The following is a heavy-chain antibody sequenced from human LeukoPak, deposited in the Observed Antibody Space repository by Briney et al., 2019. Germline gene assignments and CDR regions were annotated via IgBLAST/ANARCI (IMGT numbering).Heavy chain of an antibody. Sequence: SETLSLTCAVSGGSISSSNWWSWVRQPPGKGLEWIGEIYHSGSTNYNPSLKSRVTISVDTSKNQFSLKLSSVTAADTAVYYCARLSIAAAGTTHWGQGTLVTVSS. CDR2: IYHSGST. J-gene: IGHJ4*02. CDR1: GGSISSSNW. V-gene: IGHV4-4*02. D-gene: IGHD6-13*01. CDR3: ARLSIAAAGTTH.